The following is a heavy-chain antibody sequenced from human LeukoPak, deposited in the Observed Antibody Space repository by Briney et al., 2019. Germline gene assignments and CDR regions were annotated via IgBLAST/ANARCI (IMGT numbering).Heavy chain of an antibody. CDR2: IDGSGDTI. CDR3: SRRFDC. CDR1: GFTFSSYA. V-gene: IGHV3-48*02. J-gene: IGHJ4*02. Sequence: PGGSLRLSCAASGFTFSSYAMSWVRQAPGKGLEWVSYIDGSGDTIYYADSVKGRFTTSRDNAKNSLDLQMNSLRDEDTAVYYCSRRFDCWGQGTLVTVSS.